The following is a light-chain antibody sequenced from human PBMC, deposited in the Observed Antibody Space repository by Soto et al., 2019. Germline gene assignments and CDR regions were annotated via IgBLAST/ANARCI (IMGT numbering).Light chain of an antibody. CDR3: CSYGNSRWV. J-gene: IGLJ3*02. CDR1: TNDVGGYNY. Sequence: QSALTQPASVSGSPGQSITISCTGTTNDVGGYNYVSWYQQHPGKAPKLLIFEVSSRPSGVSNRFSGSRFGNTASLTIFGLQAEDEADYYCCSYGNSRWVFGGGTKVTVL. V-gene: IGLV2-14*01. CDR2: EVS.